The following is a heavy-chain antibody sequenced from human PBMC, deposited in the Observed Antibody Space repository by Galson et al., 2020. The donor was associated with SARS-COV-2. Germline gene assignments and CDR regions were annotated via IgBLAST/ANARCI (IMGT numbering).Heavy chain of an antibody. CDR2: ITTSGTST. J-gene: IGHJ5*02. CDR3: AKARVPGAVKLFEP. Sequence: GESLKISCAASGFTFSSYAMSWVRQAPGRGLEWVSTITTSGTSTYYADSVKGRFTISRDNSKNTLYLQMNSLRAEDTAVYYWAKARVPGAVKLFEPWGQGTL. V-gene: IGHV3-23*01. CDR1: GFTFSSYA. D-gene: IGHD2-2*01.